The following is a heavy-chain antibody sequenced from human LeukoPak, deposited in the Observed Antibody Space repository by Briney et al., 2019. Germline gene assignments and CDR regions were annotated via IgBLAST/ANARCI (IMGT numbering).Heavy chain of an antibody. CDR1: GGTFSSYA. J-gene: IGHJ4*02. CDR3: ARDVRWELLEAGFDY. D-gene: IGHD1-26*01. CDR2: IIPIFGTA. V-gene: IGHV1-69*05. Sequence: SVKVSCKASGGTFSSYAISWVRQAPGQGLEWMGRIIPIFGTANYAQKFQGRVTITTDESTSTAYMELSSLRSEDTAAYYCARDVRWELLEAGFDYWGQGTLVTVSS.